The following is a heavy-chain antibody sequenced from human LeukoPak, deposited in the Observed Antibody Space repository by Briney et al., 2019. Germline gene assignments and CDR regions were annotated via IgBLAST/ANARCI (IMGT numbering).Heavy chain of an antibody. CDR1: DDSFSRHY. Sequence: SETLSLTCAVSDDSFSRHYWTWIRQPPGKGLEWIGYISYIGSTNYNPSLKSRVTISVDTSKNQFSLKLSSVTAADTAVYYCARELYYDSSGYHDAFDIWGQGTMVTVSS. CDR2: ISYIGST. V-gene: IGHV4-59*11. D-gene: IGHD3-22*01. CDR3: ARELYYDSSGYHDAFDI. J-gene: IGHJ3*02.